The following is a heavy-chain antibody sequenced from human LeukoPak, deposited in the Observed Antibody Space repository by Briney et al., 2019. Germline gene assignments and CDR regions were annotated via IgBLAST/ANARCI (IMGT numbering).Heavy chain of an antibody. CDR2: IRSSNSYI. CDR1: GFTFSSYS. J-gene: IGHJ4*02. D-gene: IGHD5-12*01. V-gene: IGHV3-21*01. CDR3: ARGTSGYDWNFDY. Sequence: PGGSLRLSCAASGFTFSSYSMNSVRQAPGKVLEWVSSIRSSNSYIYYADSVKGRFTISRDNAKNSLYLQMNSLRAEDTAVYYCARGTSGYDWNFDYWGQGTLVTVSS.